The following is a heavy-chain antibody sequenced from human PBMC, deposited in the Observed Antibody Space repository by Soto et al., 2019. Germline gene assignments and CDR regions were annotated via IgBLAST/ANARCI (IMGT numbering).Heavy chain of an antibody. Sequence: EVQLVESGGGLVQPGGSLRLSCAASGSTFSSYWMHWVRQAPGKGLVWVSRINSDGSSTSYADSVKGRFTISRDNAKNTLYLQMNSLRAEDTAVYYCARDLGSDGDYARSGMDVWGQGTTVTVSS. CDR3: ARDLGSDGDYARSGMDV. CDR2: INSDGSST. D-gene: IGHD4-17*01. J-gene: IGHJ6*02. CDR1: GSTFSSYW. V-gene: IGHV3-74*01.